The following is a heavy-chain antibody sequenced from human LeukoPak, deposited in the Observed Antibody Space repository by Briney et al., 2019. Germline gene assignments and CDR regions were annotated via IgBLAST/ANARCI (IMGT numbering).Heavy chain of an antibody. CDR1: GGPISSYY. D-gene: IGHD3-9*01. CDR3: ARGYFDWLSQHYYMDV. J-gene: IGHJ6*03. CDR2: IYTSGST. V-gene: IGHV4-4*07. Sequence: SETLSLTCTVSGGPISSYYRSWIRQPAGKGLEWIGRIYTSGSTNYNPSLKSRVTMSVDTSKNQFSLKLSSVTAADTAVYYCARGYFDWLSQHYYMDVWGKGTTVTISS.